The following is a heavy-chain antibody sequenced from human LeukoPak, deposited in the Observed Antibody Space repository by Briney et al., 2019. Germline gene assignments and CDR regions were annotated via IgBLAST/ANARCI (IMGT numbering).Heavy chain of an antibody. CDR3: ASDDGMDV. CDR1: GFTFSSYS. J-gene: IGHJ6*02. Sequence: GGSLRLSCAASGFTFSSYSMNWVRQAPGKGLEWVSSISGSSSYIYYADSVKGRFTISRDNAKNSLYLQMNSLRAEDTAVYYCASDDGMDVWGQGTTVTVSS. CDR2: ISGSSSYI. V-gene: IGHV3-21*01.